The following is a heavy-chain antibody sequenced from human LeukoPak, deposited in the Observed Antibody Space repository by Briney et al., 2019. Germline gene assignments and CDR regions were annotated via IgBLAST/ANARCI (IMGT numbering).Heavy chain of an antibody. CDR3: VRDCSGTRCYNY. Sequence: KTSGTLSLTCTVSGGSISSYYWSWIRQPAGKGLEWIGRIYSNGNTNYNPSLKSRVTMSVDTSKNQFSLKLSSVTAADTAVYYCVRDCSGTRCYNYWGQGTLVTVSS. CDR2: IYSNGNT. D-gene: IGHD2-2*01. CDR1: GGSISSYY. J-gene: IGHJ4*02. V-gene: IGHV4-4*07.